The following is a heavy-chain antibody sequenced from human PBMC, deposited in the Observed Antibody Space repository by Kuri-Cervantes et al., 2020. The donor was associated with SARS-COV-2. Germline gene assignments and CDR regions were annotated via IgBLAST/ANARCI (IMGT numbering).Heavy chain of an antibody. J-gene: IGHJ3*02. V-gene: IGHV3-48*01. CDR1: GFTFSSYS. D-gene: IGHD3-16*02. Sequence: ETLSLTCAASGFTFSSYSMNWVRQAPGKGLEWVSYISSSSSTIYYTDSVKGRFTISRDNAKNSLYVQMNSLRAEDTAVYYCARRGGYLPPDAFDIWGQGTMVTVSS. CDR3: ARRGGYLPPDAFDI. CDR2: ISSSSSTI.